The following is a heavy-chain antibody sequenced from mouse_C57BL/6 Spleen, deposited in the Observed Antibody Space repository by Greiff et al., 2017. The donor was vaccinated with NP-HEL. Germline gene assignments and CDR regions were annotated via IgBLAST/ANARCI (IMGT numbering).Heavy chain of an antibody. CDR3: ARGGTTVVAYYYAMDY. CDR2: INPNNGGT. J-gene: IGHJ4*01. D-gene: IGHD1-1*01. Sequence: EVQLQQSGPELVKPGASVKIPCKASGYTFTDYNMDWVKQSHGKSLEWIGDINPNNGGTIYNQKFKGKATLTVDKSSSTAYMELRSLTSEDTAVYDCARGGTTVVAYYYAMDYWGQGTSVTVSS. CDR1: GYTFTDYN. V-gene: IGHV1-18*01.